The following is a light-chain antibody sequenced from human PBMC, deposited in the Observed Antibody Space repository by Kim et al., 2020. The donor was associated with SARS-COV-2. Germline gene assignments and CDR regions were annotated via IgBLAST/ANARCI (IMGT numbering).Light chain of an antibody. CDR3: QQYNSYSPYT. CDR1: QSISSW. Sequence: DIQMTQSPSTLSASVGDRVTITCRASQSISSWLAWYQQKPGKAPKLLIYKASSLESGVPSRFSGSGSGTEFTLTISSLKPDDFATYYCQQYNSYSPYTFGQGTKLEI. V-gene: IGKV1-5*03. CDR2: KAS. J-gene: IGKJ2*01.